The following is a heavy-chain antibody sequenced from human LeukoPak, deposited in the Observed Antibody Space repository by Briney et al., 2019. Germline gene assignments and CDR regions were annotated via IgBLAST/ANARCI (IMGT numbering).Heavy chain of an antibody. D-gene: IGHD6-19*01. CDR2: ISSGSSTI. V-gene: IGHV3-48*01. CDR1: GFTFSSYS. J-gene: IGHJ4*02. CDR3: ARDVEQWLVRVYYFDY. Sequence: PGGSLRLSCATSGFTFSSYSMNWVRQAPGKGLEGVSYISSGSSTIYYADSVKGRFTISRDNAKNSLYLQMNSLRAEDTAVYYCARDVEQWLVRVYYFDYWGQGTLVTVSS.